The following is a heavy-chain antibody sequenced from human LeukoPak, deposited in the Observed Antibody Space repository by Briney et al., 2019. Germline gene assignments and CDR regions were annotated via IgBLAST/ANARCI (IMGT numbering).Heavy chain of an antibody. J-gene: IGHJ4*02. CDR2: LNPNSGVT. V-gene: IGHV1-2*06. Sequence: GASVKVSCKASGYTFTGYYMHWVRQAPGQGLEWMGRLNPNSGVTNFAQRFQGRVTMTRDTSISTAYMELSSLRSDDTAVYYCARGDYDFWSGPFSYWGQGTLVTVPS. CDR3: ARGDYDFWSGPFSY. CDR1: GYTFTGYY. D-gene: IGHD3-3*01.